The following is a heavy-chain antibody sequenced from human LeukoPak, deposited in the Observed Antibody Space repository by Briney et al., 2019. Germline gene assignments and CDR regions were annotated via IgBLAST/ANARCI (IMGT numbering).Heavy chain of an antibody. J-gene: IGHJ4*02. CDR3: AINLLDSGYGCY. CDR1: VFTFKSCS. CDR2: ISYI. D-gene: IGHD5-12*01. V-gene: IGHV3-21*01. Sequence: KAGGSLRLSCAASVFTFKSCSVIGARQAPGKGLEWVSSISYIYYADSVKGRFTISRDNAKNSLYLQMNCLRAEDTAVYYCAINLLDSGYGCYWGQGTLVTVSS.